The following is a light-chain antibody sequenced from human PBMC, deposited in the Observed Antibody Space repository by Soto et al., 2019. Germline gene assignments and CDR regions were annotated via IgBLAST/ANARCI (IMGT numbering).Light chain of an antibody. Sequence: ALRMTQSPSSFSASTGDRVTITCRASRDISTYVAWYQQKPGKAPEFLIYAASTLQGGVPSRFSGSGSGTDFTLTINSLQSEDFATYYCQQYHSYPLTFGGGTKVEIK. V-gene: IGKV1-8*01. CDR2: AAS. CDR1: RDISTY. CDR3: QQYHSYPLT. J-gene: IGKJ4*01.